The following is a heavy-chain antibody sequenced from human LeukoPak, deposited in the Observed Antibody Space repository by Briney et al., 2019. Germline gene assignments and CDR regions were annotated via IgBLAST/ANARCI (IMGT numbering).Heavy chain of an antibody. J-gene: IGHJ4*02. CDR1: GFTFSSYE. Sequence: PGGSLRLSCAASGFTFSSYEMNWVRQAPGKGLEWVSGISGSGGTTYYADSVKGRFTISRDNPKNTLYLQMNGLRAEDTAVYYCARRVVAGQTYYFDFWGQGTLVTVSS. CDR2: ISGSGGTT. V-gene: IGHV3-23*01. D-gene: IGHD6-19*01. CDR3: ARRVVAGQTYYFDF.